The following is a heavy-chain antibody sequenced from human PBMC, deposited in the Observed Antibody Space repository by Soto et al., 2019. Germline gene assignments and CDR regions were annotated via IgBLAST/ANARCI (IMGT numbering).Heavy chain of an antibody. CDR2: IWYDGNTK. V-gene: IGHV3-33*01. Sequence: QLVESGGGVVQPGRSLRLSCTASGFTFNSYGFNWVRQAPGKGLEWVAVIWYDGNTKYYADSVKGRFTISRDNLRSTVYLQMNSLTAEDTAVYYCARPLVAPVAGPYYYGMDVWGQGTTVTVSS. CDR1: GFTFNSYG. CDR3: ARPLVAPVAGPYYYGMDV. J-gene: IGHJ6*02. D-gene: IGHD6-19*01.